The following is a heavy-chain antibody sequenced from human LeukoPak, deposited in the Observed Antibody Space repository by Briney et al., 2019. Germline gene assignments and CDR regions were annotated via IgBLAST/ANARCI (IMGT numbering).Heavy chain of an antibody. J-gene: IGHJ4*02. D-gene: IGHD6-19*01. CDR2: LSYDGSNK. Sequence: GGSLRLSCAASGFTFSSYAIHWVRQAPGKGLEWVAVLSYDGSNKYYADSVKGRFTIFRDNSKDTLYLQMNSLRAEDTAVYYCARDGYYSGWYPGGGYLDYWGQGTLVTVSS. CDR3: ARDGYYSGWYPGGGYLDY. V-gene: IGHV3-30*14. CDR1: GFTFSSYA.